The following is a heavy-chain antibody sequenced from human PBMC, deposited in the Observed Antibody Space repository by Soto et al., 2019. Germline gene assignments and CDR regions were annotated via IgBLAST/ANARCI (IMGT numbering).Heavy chain of an antibody. V-gene: IGHV4-39*07. Sequence: SETLSLTCTVSGGSVSSSSYYWGWVRQPPGKGLEWIGYVYYSGSTYYNPSLESRVTISVDKSKNQFSLKLMSVSAADTAVYYCARGVSGGPYMDVWGKGTTVTVSS. CDR3: ARGVSGGPYMDV. CDR1: GGSVSSSSYY. J-gene: IGHJ6*03. CDR2: VYYSGST. D-gene: IGHD2-8*01.